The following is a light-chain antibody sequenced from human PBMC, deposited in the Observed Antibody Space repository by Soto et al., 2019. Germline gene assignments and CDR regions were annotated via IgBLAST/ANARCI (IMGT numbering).Light chain of an antibody. CDR2: TAS. CDR1: QGISRY. CDR3: QQLTSYFPLT. V-gene: IGKV1-9*01. J-gene: IGKJ4*01. Sequence: DIQLTQPPSFLSASVGDTVTITCRASQGISRYLAWYQQKPGKAPKLLIYTASTLQSGVPSRFSGSGSGTEFTLTISSLQPEDFATYYCQQLTSYFPLTFGGGTKVDIK.